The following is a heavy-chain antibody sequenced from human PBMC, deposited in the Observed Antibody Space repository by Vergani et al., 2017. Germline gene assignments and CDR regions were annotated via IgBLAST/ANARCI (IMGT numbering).Heavy chain of an antibody. D-gene: IGHD3-22*01. Sequence: EVQLVESGGGLVQPGGSLRLSCAASGFTFSSYSMNWVRQAPGKGLEWVSRINSDGSSTSYADSVKGRFTISRDNAKNTLYLQMNSLRAEDTAVYYCAKDLYDSSGYYHPTYYYYGMDVWGQGTTVTVSS. CDR3: AKDLYDSSGYYHPTYYYYGMDV. CDR2: INSDGSST. CDR1: GFTFSSYS. V-gene: IGHV3-74*01. J-gene: IGHJ6*02.